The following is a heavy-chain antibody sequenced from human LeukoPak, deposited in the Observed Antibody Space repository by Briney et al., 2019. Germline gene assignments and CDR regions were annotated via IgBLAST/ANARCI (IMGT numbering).Heavy chain of an antibody. CDR2: IAYDGNDK. J-gene: IGHJ4*02. Sequence: GGSLRLSCAASGFTFSGYAMHWVRQTPGKGLEWLATIAYDGNDKHYADSVKGRFSISRDNSKNTLYLQMNSLRPEDTAVYYCKRGPGLYETSYLDYWGQGTLVTVSS. D-gene: IGHD3-16*02. V-gene: IGHV3-30-3*01. CDR3: KRGPGLYETSYLDY. CDR1: GFTFSGYA.